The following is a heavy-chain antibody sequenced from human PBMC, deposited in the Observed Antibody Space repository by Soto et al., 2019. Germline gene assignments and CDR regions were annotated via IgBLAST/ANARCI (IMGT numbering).Heavy chain of an antibody. D-gene: IGHD3-10*01. CDR1: GYTFTNND. CDR2: MNPGSGDT. CDR3: AKRATFGSLTWSDP. V-gene: IGHV1-8*01. Sequence: ASVKVSCKASGYTFTNNDVSWVRQATGQGLEWMGWMNPGSGDTGYAQKFQGRVTMTRDISIATAYMELSSLRSDDTAIFYCAKRATFGSLTWSDPWGQGTLVPVSS. J-gene: IGHJ5*02.